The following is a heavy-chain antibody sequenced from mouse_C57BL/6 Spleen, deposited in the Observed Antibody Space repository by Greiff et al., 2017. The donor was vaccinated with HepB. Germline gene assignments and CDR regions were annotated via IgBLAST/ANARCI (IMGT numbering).Heavy chain of an antibody. Sequence: DVKLVESGPGLVKPSQSLSLTCSVTGYSITSGYYWNWIRQFPGNKLEWMGYISYDGSNNYNPSLKNRISITRDTSKNQFFLKLNSVTTEDTATYYCARRIYYGNYVGAMDYWGQGTSVTVSS. D-gene: IGHD2-1*01. CDR3: ARRIYYGNYVGAMDY. V-gene: IGHV3-6*01. J-gene: IGHJ4*01. CDR1: GYSITSGYY. CDR2: ISYDGSN.